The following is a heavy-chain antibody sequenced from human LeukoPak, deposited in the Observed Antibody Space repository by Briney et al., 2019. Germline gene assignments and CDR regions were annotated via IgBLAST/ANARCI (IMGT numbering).Heavy chain of an antibody. CDR1: GGSISSYY. CDR2: IYYSGGT. V-gene: IGHV4-59*01. CDR3: ARESVGATSWGNWFDP. Sequence: SETLSLTCTVSGGSISSYYWSWIRQPPGKGLEWIGYIYYSGGTNYNPSLKSRVTISVDTSKNQFSLKLSSVTAADTAVYYCARESVGATSWGNWFDPWGQGTLVTVSS. J-gene: IGHJ5*02. D-gene: IGHD1-26*01.